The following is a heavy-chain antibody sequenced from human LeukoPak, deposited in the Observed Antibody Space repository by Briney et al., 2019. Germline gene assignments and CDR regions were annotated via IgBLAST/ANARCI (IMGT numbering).Heavy chain of an antibody. V-gene: IGHV4-39*01. CDR2: MLYSGST. Sequence: SKTLSLTCTVSGGSISTSSYYWGWIRQPPGKGLEWIASMLYSGSTYYNPSLKSRVAISVDTSKNQFSLNLRSVTAADTAVYYCARSVAGTVITANWFDPWGRGTLVTVSS. J-gene: IGHJ5*02. D-gene: IGHD4-17*01. CDR1: GGSISTSSYY. CDR3: ARSVAGTVITANWFDP.